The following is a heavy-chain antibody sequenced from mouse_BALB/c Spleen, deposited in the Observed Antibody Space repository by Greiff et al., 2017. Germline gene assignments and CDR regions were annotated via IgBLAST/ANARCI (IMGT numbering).Heavy chain of an antibody. D-gene: IGHD2-14*01. CDR3: ARERNRDAMDY. J-gene: IGHJ4*01. V-gene: IGHV7-3*02. CDR2: IRNKANGYTT. Sequence: VMLVESGGGLVPPGGSLRLSCATSGFTFTDYYMSWVRQPPGKALEWLGFIRNKANGYTTEYSASVKGRFTISRDNSQSILYLQMNTLRAEDSATYYCARERNRDAMDYWGQGTSVTGSS. CDR1: GFTFTDYY.